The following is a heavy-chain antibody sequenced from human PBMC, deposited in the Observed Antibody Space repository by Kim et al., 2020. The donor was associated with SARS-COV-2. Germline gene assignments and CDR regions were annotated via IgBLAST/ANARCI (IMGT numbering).Heavy chain of an antibody. CDR1: GYSFTISW. CDR2: IYPGDSDT. Sequence: GESLKISCKGSGYSFTISWIGWVRQMPGKGLEWMGIIYPGDSDTRYSPSFQGQVTISADKSINTAFLQWSSLKASDTAMYYCARDRAVLTFRERFYYGFDTWSQGTPVTVSS. D-gene: IGHD3-10*01. V-gene: IGHV5-51*01. CDR3: ARDRAVLTFRERFYYGFDT. J-gene: IGHJ5*01.